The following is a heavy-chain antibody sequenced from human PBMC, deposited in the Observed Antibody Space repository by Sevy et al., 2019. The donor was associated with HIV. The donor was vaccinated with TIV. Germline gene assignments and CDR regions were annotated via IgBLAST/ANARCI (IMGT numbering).Heavy chain of an antibody. CDR2: IKQDGSVK. CDR3: VRAIAADASL. J-gene: IGHJ4*02. Sequence: GGCLRLSCAASGFTLNSYWMSWVRQAPGKGLEWVDNIKQDGSVKYYVDSVKGRFTISRDNARNLVYLQMSSLTAEDTALYYCVRAIAADASLWGQGTLVTVSS. CDR1: GFTLNSYW. V-gene: IGHV3-7*01. D-gene: IGHD6-13*01.